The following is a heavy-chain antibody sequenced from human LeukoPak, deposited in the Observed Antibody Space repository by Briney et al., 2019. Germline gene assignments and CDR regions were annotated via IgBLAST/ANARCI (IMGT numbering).Heavy chain of an antibody. D-gene: IGHD6-6*01. V-gene: IGHV4-59*01. J-gene: IGHJ5*02. Sequence: KASETLSLTCTVSGGSISSYCWSWIRQPPGKGLEWIGYIYYSGSTNYNPSLKSRVTISVDTSKNQFSLKLSSVTAADTAVYYCARVKAIARVFWFDPWGQGTLVTVSS. CDR1: GGSISSYC. CDR2: IYYSGST. CDR3: ARVKAIARVFWFDP.